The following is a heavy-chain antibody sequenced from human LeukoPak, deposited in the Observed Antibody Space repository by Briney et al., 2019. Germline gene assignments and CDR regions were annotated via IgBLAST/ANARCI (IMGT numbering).Heavy chain of an antibody. CDR3: ARATNTGDYFDY. CDR1: GGSISSSSYY. Sequence: SETLSLTCTVSGGSISSSSYYWGWIRQPPGKGLEWIGTIYYSGSTYYNPSLKSRVTISVDTSKNQFPLKLSSVTAADTAVYYCARATNTGDYFDYWGQGTLVTVSS. CDR2: IYYSGST. V-gene: IGHV4-39*01. D-gene: IGHD2-8*02. J-gene: IGHJ4*02.